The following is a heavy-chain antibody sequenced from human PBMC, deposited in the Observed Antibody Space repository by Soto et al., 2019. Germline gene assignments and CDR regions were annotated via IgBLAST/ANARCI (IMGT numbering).Heavy chain of an antibody. D-gene: IGHD6-19*01. CDR3: ARSTGYSSGWPDAFDI. J-gene: IGHJ3*02. CDR2: IKQDGSEK. V-gene: IGHV3-7*01. Sequence: GGSLRLSCAASGFTFSSYWMSWVRQAPGKGLEWVANIKQDGSEKYYVDYVKGRFTISRDNAKNLLYLQMNSLRAEDTAVYYCARSTGYSSGWPDAFDIWGQGTMVTVSS. CDR1: GFTFSSYW.